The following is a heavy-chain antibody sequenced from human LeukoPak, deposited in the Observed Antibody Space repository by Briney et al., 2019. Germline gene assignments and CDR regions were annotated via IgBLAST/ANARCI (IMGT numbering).Heavy chain of an antibody. J-gene: IGHJ6*02. V-gene: IGHV3-23*01. CDR3: AKDLPDCGSTSCPSERATSCMDV. CDR1: GFTLRSYG. Sequence: PGGSLRLYCAVSGFTLRSYGISWVRQAPGKGLEWVSAISGSGGRTYYAASVKGRFTISRDSSKSTLYLQMNSLRVEDTAVYYCAKDLPDCGSTSCPSERATSCMDVWGQGTAVTVSS. CDR2: ISGSGGRT. D-gene: IGHD2-2*01.